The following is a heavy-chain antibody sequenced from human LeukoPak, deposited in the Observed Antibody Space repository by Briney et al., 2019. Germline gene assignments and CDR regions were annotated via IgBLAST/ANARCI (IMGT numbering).Heavy chain of an antibody. Sequence: GGSLRLSCAASGFTFSSYAMSWVRQAPGKGLEWVSAISGSGGSTYYADSVKGRFTISRDNSKNTLYLQMNSLRAEDTAVYYCARFDYYGSGGHFDYWGQGTLVTVSS. V-gene: IGHV3-23*01. CDR2: ISGSGGST. CDR1: GFTFSSYA. D-gene: IGHD3-10*01. J-gene: IGHJ4*02. CDR3: ARFDYYGSGGHFDY.